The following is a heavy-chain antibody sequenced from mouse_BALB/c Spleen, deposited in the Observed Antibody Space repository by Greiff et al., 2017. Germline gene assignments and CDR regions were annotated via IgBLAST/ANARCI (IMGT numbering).Heavy chain of an antibody. Sequence: QVQLQQSAAELARPGASVKMSCKASGYTFTSYTMHWVKQRPGQGLEWIGYINPSSGYTEYNQKFKDKTTLTADKSSSTAYMQLSSLTSEDSAVYYCARCDYGSSLDYWGQGTTLTVSS. J-gene: IGHJ2*01. CDR2: INPSSGYT. CDR1: GYTFTSYT. CDR3: ARCDYGSSLDY. D-gene: IGHD1-1*01. V-gene: IGHV1-4*02.